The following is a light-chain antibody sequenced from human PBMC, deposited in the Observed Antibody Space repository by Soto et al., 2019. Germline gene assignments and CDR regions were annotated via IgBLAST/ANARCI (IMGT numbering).Light chain of an antibody. CDR1: SSNIKTNY. V-gene: IGLV1-47*01. Sequence: PPSASGTPGQRVVISCSGSSSNIKTNYVHWYQQLPGMGPKLLIYRNDQRPSGVPDRFSGSKSGTSASLAISGLRSEDEAEYYCATWDETLSGHVFGTGTKVTVL. CDR3: ATWDETLSGHV. J-gene: IGLJ1*01. CDR2: RND.